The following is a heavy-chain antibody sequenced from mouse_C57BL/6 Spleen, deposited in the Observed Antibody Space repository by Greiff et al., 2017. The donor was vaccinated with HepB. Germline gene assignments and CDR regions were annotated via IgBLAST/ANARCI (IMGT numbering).Heavy chain of an antibody. Sequence: QVQLQQSGAELVKPGASVKISCKASGYAFSSYWMNWVKQRPGKGLEWIGQIYPGDGDTNYNGKFKGKAKLTADKSSSTAYRQLSSLTSEDSAVYFCAREGLTAVRWYFDVWGTGTTVTVSS. J-gene: IGHJ1*03. CDR2: IYPGDGDT. CDR1: GYAFSSYW. V-gene: IGHV1-80*01. CDR3: AREGLTAVRWYFDV. D-gene: IGHD1-1*01.